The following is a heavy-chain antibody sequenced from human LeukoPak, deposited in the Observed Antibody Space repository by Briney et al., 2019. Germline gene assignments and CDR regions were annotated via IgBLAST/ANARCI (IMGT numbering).Heavy chain of an antibody. Sequence: GEPLKISCKGSGYRFTSYWIAWVRQMPGKGLEWMGIIYPGDSDTRYSPSFQGQVTISADKSITTAYLQWSSLKASDTAMYYCARQRRIYEDAFDIWGQGTMVTVSS. CDR2: IYPGDSDT. D-gene: IGHD2/OR15-2a*01. CDR1: GYRFTSYW. J-gene: IGHJ3*02. V-gene: IGHV5-51*01. CDR3: ARQRRIYEDAFDI.